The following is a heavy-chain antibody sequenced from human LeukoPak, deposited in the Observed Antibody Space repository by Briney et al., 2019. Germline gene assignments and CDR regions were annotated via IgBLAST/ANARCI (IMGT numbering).Heavy chain of an antibody. J-gene: IGHJ4*02. V-gene: IGHV4-38-2*02. D-gene: IGHD6-13*01. CDR2: IYYSGST. Sequence: PGGSLRLSCAASGFTFSDYYMSWIRQAPGKGLEWIGSIYYSGSTYYNPSLKSRVTISVDTSKNQFSLKLSSVTAADTAVYYCARDISYSSSWYRDYWGQGTLVTVSS. CDR1: GFTFSDYY. CDR3: ARDISYSSSWYRDY.